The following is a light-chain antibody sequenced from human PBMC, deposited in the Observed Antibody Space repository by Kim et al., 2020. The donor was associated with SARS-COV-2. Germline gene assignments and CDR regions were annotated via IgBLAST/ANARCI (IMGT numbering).Light chain of an antibody. CDR2: NTD. CDR1: SGAVSASYY. V-gene: IGLV8-61*01. J-gene: IGLJ3*02. Sequence: TVTLACCLKSGAVSASYYPGWYQQTPGQAPRTLIYNTDSRSSGVPDRFSGSIVGNKAALTITGAEADDESDYYCVLHMGGDTWVFGGGTQLTVL. CDR3: VLHMGGDTWV.